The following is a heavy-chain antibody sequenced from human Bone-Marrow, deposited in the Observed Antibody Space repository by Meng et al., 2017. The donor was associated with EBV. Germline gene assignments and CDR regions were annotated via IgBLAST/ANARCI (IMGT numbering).Heavy chain of an antibody. J-gene: IGHJ4*02. CDR2: ISWNGGST. V-gene: IGHV3-43D*03. CDR3: TKSQGFALDY. CDR1: GFTFDDYA. D-gene: IGHD3-10*01. Sequence: EVHLVQSGGVVVQSGGSLRLSCAASGFTFDDYAMHWVRQAPGKGLEWVSLISWNGGSTSYGDSVKGRFTISRDNSKNSLYLQMNSLRPEDTASYYCTKSQGFALDYWGQGTLVTVSS.